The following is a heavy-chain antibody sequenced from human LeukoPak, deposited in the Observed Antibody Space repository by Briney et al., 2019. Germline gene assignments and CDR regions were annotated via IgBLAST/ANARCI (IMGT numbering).Heavy chain of an antibody. D-gene: IGHD2-21*02. CDR3: AGTVVVTALRHGAFDI. J-gene: IGHJ3*02. Sequence: SATLSLTCTVSGGSISSYYWSWIRQPPGKGLEWIGYIYYSGSTNYNPSLKSRVTISVDTSKNQFSLKLSSVTAADTAVYYCAGTVVVTALRHGAFDIWGQGTMVTVSS. V-gene: IGHV4-59*01. CDR2: IYYSGST. CDR1: GGSISSYY.